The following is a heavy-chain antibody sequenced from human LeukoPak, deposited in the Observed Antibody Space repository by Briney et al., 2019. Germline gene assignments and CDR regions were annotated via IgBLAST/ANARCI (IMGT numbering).Heavy chain of an antibody. CDR2: IYSGAGT. CDR3: ATRIAVAGTLDY. V-gene: IGHV3-66*01. J-gene: IGHJ4*02. Sequence: PGGSLRLSCAASGFTVSSKYMSWVRQAPGKGLEWVSVIYSGAGTYYADPVKGRFTISRDNSKNTLYLQMNSLRAEDTAVYYCATRIAVAGTLDYWGQGTLVTVSS. CDR1: GFTVSSKY. D-gene: IGHD6-19*01.